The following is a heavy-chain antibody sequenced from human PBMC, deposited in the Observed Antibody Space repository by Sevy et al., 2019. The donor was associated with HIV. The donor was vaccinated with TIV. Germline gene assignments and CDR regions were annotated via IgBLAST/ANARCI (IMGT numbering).Heavy chain of an antibody. CDR1: GISISSHW. V-gene: IGHV3-7*01. CDR3: ARAMGV. Sequence: GGSLRLSCVGSGISISSHWMNWVRQSPGKGLEWVANINQDGSEIYYVDSVKGRFTISRDNAKNSGYLQMHFLRVEDSGVYYCARAMGVWGRGTTVTVS. CDR2: INQDGSEI. J-gene: IGHJ6*02.